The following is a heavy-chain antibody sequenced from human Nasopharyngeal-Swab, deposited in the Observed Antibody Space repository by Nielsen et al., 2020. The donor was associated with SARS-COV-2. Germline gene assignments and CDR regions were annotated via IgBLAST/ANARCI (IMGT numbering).Heavy chain of an antibody. CDR1: GGSIRGYF. D-gene: IGHD1-1*01. V-gene: IGHV4-4*07. J-gene: IGHJ6*01. Sequence: SETLSLTCSVSGGSIRGYFLGWIRQPAGEGLEWIGRVYTSGSTNYNPSLKSRVTISIDMSKNQFSLELMSVTAADTAFYYCARSETTKYGLAVWGQGTTVIVSS. CDR3: ARSETTKYGLAV. CDR2: VYTSGST.